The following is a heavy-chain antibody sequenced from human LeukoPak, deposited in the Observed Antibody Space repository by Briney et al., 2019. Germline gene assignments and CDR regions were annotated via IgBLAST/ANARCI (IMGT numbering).Heavy chain of an antibody. V-gene: IGHV1-69*05. Sequence: GASVKVSCKGSRGTFSNYAISWVRQAPGQGLEWMGRIIPMFGTTNYAQNFQGRVTITTDESTSTAYMEVSSLRIEDTAVYYCASVTVTTWAPDGHMDVWGKGTTVTVSS. D-gene: IGHD4-11*01. CDR2: IIPMFGTT. CDR3: ASVTVTTWAPDGHMDV. CDR1: RGTFSNYA. J-gene: IGHJ6*03.